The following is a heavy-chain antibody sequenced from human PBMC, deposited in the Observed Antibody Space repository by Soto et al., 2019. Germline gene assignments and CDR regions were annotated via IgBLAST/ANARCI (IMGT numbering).Heavy chain of an antibody. CDR2: IDPKNGGT. D-gene: IGHD3-10*01. V-gene: IGHV1-2*02. CDR1: GYSISAYY. J-gene: IGHJ4*02. CDR3: GRDDYGIFPY. Sequence: QVQLVQSGTEVKKPGASVKVSCQASGYSISAYYIHWVRQAPGQGLEWMGWIDPKNGGTVSAQKFQGRLTMTRDTYINTVYMDLSGLTSDDTALYYCGRDDYGIFPYWGQGSLVTVSS.